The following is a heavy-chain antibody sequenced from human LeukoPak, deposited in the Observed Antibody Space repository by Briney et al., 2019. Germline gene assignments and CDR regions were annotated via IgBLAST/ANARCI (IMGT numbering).Heavy chain of an antibody. CDR1: GFTFSSYS. Sequence: PGGSLRLSCAASGFTFSSYSMNWVRQAPGKGLEWVSGISGNGDITYYADSVKGRFTISRDDSKNTLYLQMNSLRAEDTAIYYCAKDDAWLRFLYWGQGTLVTVSS. V-gene: IGHV3-23*01. D-gene: IGHD5-12*01. CDR2: ISGNGDIT. CDR3: AKDDAWLRFLY. J-gene: IGHJ4*02.